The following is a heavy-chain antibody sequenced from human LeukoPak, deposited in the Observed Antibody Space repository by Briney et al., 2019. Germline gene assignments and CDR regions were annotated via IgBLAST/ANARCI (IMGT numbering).Heavy chain of an antibody. Sequence: PGGSLRLSCAASGFTFSSYAMSWVREAPGQGLEWGSTISSSVVTTYYADSVRGRFTISRDNSKNTLYLQMNSLRAEDTAAYHCARDKSRYCSGGSCSPFDYWGQGTLVTVSS. D-gene: IGHD2-15*01. CDR3: ARDKSRYCSGGSCSPFDY. J-gene: IGHJ4*02. CDR2: ISSSVVTT. V-gene: IGHV3-23*01. CDR1: GFTFSSYA.